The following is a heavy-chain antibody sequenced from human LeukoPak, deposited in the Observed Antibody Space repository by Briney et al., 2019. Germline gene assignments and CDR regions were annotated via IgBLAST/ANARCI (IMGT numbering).Heavy chain of an antibody. CDR1: GFTFSSYG. D-gene: IGHD5-12*01. CDR3: AKHRQKVATKGPFDY. Sequence: GRSLRLSCAASGFTFSSYGMHWARQAPGKGLEWVAVISYDGSNKYYADSVKGRFTISRDNSKNTLYLQMNSLRAEDTAVYYCAKHRQKVATKGPFDYWGQGTLVTVSS. J-gene: IGHJ4*02. CDR2: ISYDGSNK. V-gene: IGHV3-30*18.